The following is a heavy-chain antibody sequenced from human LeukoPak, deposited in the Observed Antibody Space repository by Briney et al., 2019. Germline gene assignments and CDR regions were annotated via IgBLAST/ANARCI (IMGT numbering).Heavy chain of an antibody. V-gene: IGHV4-38-2*01. Sequence: SETLSLTCAVSGYSISSGYYWGWIRQPPGKGLEWIGSIYHGGSTYYNPSLKSRVTIPVDTSKNQFSLNLSSVTAADTAVYYCARTRSSSGYYYYYMDVWGKGTTVTVSS. D-gene: IGHD6-6*01. J-gene: IGHJ6*03. CDR1: GYSISSGYY. CDR3: ARTRSSSGYYYYYMDV. CDR2: IYHGGST.